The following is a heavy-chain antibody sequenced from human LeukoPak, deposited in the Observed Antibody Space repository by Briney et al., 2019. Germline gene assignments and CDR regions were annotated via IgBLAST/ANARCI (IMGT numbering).Heavy chain of an antibody. V-gene: IGHV3-48*03. CDR3: ARSPRGYSFYFDY. D-gene: IGHD3-22*01. CDR1: GFTFSK. CDR2: ISSSGSTI. Sequence: GGSLRLSCAASGFTFSKMNWVRQAPGQGLEWVSYISSSGSTIYYADSVKGRFTISRDNAKNSLYLQMNSLRAEDTAVYYCARSPRGYSFYFDYWGQGTLVTVSS. J-gene: IGHJ4*02.